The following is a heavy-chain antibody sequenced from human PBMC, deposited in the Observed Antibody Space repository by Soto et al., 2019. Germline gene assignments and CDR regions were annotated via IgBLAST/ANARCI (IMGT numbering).Heavy chain of an antibody. CDR1: GFTFSSYA. J-gene: IGHJ4*02. Sequence: QVQLVESGGGVVQPGRSLGLLCAASGFTFSSYAIHWVRQAPGKGLEWVAVISYDGNNKYYADSVNGRFNISRDNFKNTVYLQMDSLRGEDTAVYYCARDLSGSTNVDYWGQGTLVTVSS. CDR2: ISYDGNNK. D-gene: IGHD1-26*01. CDR3: ARDLSGSTNVDY. V-gene: IGHV3-30-3*01.